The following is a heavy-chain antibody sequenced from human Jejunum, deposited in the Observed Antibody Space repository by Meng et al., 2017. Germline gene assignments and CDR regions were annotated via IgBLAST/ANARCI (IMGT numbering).Heavy chain of an antibody. CDR2: IHSDGSTK. CDR3: ARDIPPS. Sequence: VELVVSGGGFVQPVGSLRLSCAASGFTFSSSWMHWVRQVPGKGLVWVSRIHSDGSTKSYADSVKGRFSISRDNGKNTLYLQMNSLRAEDTGVYYCARDIPPSWGQGTLVTVSS. CDR1: GFTFSSSW. V-gene: IGHV3-74*01. J-gene: IGHJ5*02.